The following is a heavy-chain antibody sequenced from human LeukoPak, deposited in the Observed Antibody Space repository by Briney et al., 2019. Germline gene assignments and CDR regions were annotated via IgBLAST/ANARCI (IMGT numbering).Heavy chain of an antibody. CDR1: GGSISTATHY. CDR3: ARQLSGTYQWAFGY. D-gene: IGHD1-26*01. CDR2: IHYTGIT. Sequence: SETLSLTCTVSGGSISTATHYWAWLRQPPGEGLEWIGTIHYTGITYYNPSLKSRVTISVDTSKNQFSLHLGSVTAADTAVYHCARQLSGTYQWAFGYWGQGTLVPASS. V-gene: IGHV4-39*01. J-gene: IGHJ4*02.